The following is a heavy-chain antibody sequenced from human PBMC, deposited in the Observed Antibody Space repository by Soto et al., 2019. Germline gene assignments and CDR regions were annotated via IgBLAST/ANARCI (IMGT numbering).Heavy chain of an antibody. Sequence: QVRLEQSGSEVKRPGSSVKVSCKASGDILSSFGLSWVRQAPGQGLEWMGGIVPLFGAENYAQRFQGRVTITADESTNTAYMELSSLRSEDTSVYYCARDILPHCSGGSCYSECAHWGQGTLVIVSS. CDR2: IVPLFGAE. D-gene: IGHD2-15*01. V-gene: IGHV1-69*01. CDR3: ARDILPHCSGGSCYSECAH. CDR1: GDILSSFG. J-gene: IGHJ4*02.